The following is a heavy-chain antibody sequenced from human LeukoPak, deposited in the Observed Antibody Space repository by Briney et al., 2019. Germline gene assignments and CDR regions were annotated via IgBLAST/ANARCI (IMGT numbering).Heavy chain of an antibody. V-gene: IGHV4-59*08. J-gene: IGHJ4*02. CDR1: GGSISSYY. Sequence: SETLSLTCTVSGGSISSYYWSWIRQPPGKGLEWIGYIYYNGSTNYNPSLKSRVTISVDTSKNQFSLKLSSVTAADTAVYYCARGVVGGAVDYWGQGTLVTVSS. CDR2: IYYNGST. CDR3: ARGVVGGAVDY. D-gene: IGHD3-3*01.